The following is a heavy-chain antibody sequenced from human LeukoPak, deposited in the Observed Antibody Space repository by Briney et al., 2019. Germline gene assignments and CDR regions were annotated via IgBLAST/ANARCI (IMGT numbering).Heavy chain of an antibody. V-gene: IGHV3-30*18. CDR3: AKDFTEGYFDY. CDR2: IPNDRRNN. CDR1: GFTFSSYG. Sequence: PGGSLRLSCAASGFTFSSYGMHWVRQAPGKGLEWVAVIPNDRRNNYYADSVKGRFTISRDNSKNTLYLQMNSLRAEDTAVYYCAKDFTEGYFDYWGQGTLVTVSS. J-gene: IGHJ4*02. D-gene: IGHD1-14*01.